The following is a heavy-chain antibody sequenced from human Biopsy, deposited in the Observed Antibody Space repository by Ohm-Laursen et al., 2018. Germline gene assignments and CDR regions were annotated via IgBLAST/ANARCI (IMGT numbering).Heavy chain of an antibody. Sequence: ASVKVSCKASGFSFTGYYIHWVRQAPGQGLEWMAWISPKSGGTNYAQKFQGNITMTKNTSMSTAYMEMSRLRSDDTAVYYCALQSVAQMKNFDYWGQGTLVTVSS. V-gene: IGHV1-2*02. D-gene: IGHD6-19*01. CDR3: ALQSVAQMKNFDY. CDR2: ISPKSGGT. CDR1: GFSFTGYY. J-gene: IGHJ4*02.